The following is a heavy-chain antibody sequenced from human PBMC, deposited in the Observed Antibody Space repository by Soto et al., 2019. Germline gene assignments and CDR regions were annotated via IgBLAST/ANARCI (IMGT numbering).Heavy chain of an antibody. D-gene: IGHD3-22*01. J-gene: IGHJ4*02. CDR3: ARVRYDRSGFDH. Sequence: QVQLQESGPGLVRPSGALSVTCAVSGDSISRSHWWSWVRQSPGKGLEWIGEISHIGITNYNPSLKSRVTISGDKSKNQLPLKLTSVTAADTAVYYCARVRYDRSGFDHWGQGTLVSVSS. CDR1: GDSISRSHW. CDR2: ISHIGIT. V-gene: IGHV4-4*02.